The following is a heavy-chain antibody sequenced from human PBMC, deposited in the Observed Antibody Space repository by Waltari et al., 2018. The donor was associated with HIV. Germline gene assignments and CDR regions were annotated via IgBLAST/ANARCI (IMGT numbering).Heavy chain of an antibody. Sequence: EVQLVESGGGLVQPGGSLSAYCAASGFTSSGFGIHWVRQAPGKGLVWVSRSNSDGSSTNDADSVKGRFTISRDNAKNTLYLQMNSLRVEDTAVYYCAPGRGWFDPWGQGTLVTVSS. CDR2: SNSDGSST. J-gene: IGHJ5*02. CDR1: GFTSSGFG. V-gene: IGHV3-74*01. CDR3: APGRGWFDP. D-gene: IGHD3-10*01.